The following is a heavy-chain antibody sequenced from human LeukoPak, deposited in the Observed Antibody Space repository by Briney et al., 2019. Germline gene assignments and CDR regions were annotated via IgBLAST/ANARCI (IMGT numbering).Heavy chain of an antibody. CDR2: IWYDGSNK. V-gene: IGHV3-33*06. CDR1: GFTFSSYG. D-gene: IGHD6-19*01. Sequence: GRSLRLSCAASGFTFSSYGMHWVRQAPGKGLEWVAVIWYDGSNKYYADSVKGRFTISRDNSKNTLYLQMNSLRAEDTAVYYCAKGSGSGDYMDVWGKGTTVTVSS. J-gene: IGHJ6*03. CDR3: AKGSGSGDYMDV.